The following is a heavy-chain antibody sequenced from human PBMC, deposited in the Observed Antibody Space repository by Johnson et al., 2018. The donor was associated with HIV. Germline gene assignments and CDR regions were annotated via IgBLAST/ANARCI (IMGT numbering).Heavy chain of an antibody. CDR3: AKDLYSSGWSDAFDI. D-gene: IGHD6-19*01. CDR2: IWYVGSNK. J-gene: IGHJ3*02. CDR1: GFTFSSYG. V-gene: IGHV3-33*03. Sequence: QVQLVESGGGVVQPGRSLRLSCAASGFTFSSYGMHWVRQAPGKGLEWVAVIWYVGSNKYYADSVKGRFTISRDNSKNSLYLQMNSLIAEDTALYYCAKDLYSSGWSDAFDIWGQGTMVTVSS.